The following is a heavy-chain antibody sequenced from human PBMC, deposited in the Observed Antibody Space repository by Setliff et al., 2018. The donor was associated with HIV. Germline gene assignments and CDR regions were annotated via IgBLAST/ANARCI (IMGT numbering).Heavy chain of an antibody. CDR3: ARDGSRGGLPFYGMDV. V-gene: IGHV3-53*01. CDR2: FYSGGRT. J-gene: IGHJ6*02. Sequence: GSLRLSCTASGFSFRNYAMHWVRQAPGKGLEWVSVFYSGGRTYYANSVKGRFTIYRDNSKNAVYLQMNTLRAEDTAVYYCARDGSRGGLPFYGMDVWGQGTTVTVSS. D-gene: IGHD3-16*01. CDR1: GFSFRNYA.